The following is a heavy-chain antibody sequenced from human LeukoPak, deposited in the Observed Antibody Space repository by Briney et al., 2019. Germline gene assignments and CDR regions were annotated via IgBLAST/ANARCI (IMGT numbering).Heavy chain of an antibody. Sequence: ASVKVSCKASGYTFTSYYMHWVRQAPGQGLEWMGIINPSGGSTSYAQNFQGRVTITRNTSISTAYMELSSLRSEDTAVYYCARLGYSYGYGVWFDPWGQGTLVTVSS. J-gene: IGHJ5*02. CDR3: ARLGYSYGYGVWFDP. CDR1: GYTFTSYY. D-gene: IGHD5-18*01. CDR2: INPSGGST. V-gene: IGHV1-46*01.